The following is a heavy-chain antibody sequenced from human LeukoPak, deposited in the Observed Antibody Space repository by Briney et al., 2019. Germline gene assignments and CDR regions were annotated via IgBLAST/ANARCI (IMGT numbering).Heavy chain of an antibody. D-gene: IGHD3-3*01. CDR2: INPNSGGT. Sequence: ASVKVSCKASGYTFTGYYMHWVRQAPGQGLEWMGWINPNSGGTNYAQKFQGRVTMTRDTSIGTAYMELSRLRSDDTAVYYCARDNDFWSGYYQTQYYFDYWGQGTLVTVSS. CDR1: GYTFTGYY. CDR3: ARDNDFWSGYYQTQYYFDY. J-gene: IGHJ4*02. V-gene: IGHV1-2*02.